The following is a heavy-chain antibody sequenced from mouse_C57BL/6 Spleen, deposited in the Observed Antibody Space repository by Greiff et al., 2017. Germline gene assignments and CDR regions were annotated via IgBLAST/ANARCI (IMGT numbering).Heavy chain of an antibody. CDR2: IYPGDGDT. CDR1: GYAFSSYW. CDR3: ARYGYDGFAY. V-gene: IGHV1-80*01. J-gene: IGHJ3*01. Sequence: VQRVESGAELVKPGASVKISCKASGYAFSSYWMNWVKQRPGTGLEWIGQIYPGDGDTNYNGKFKGKATLTADKSSSPAYMQLSSLTSEDSAVYFCARYGYDGFAYWGQGTLVTVSA. D-gene: IGHD2-2*01.